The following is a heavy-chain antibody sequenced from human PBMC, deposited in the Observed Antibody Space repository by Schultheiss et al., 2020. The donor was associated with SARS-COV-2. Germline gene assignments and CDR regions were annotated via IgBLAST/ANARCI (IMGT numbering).Heavy chain of an antibody. Sequence: GGSLRLSCATPGFTFSSYWMYWVRQAPGKGLVWVGRIKSKTDGGTTDYAAPVKGRFTISRDDSKNTLYLQMNSLKTEDTAVYYCTTGGLWFREPSHDEYLRHWSLGTLVNVSS. CDR1: GFTFSSYW. CDR2: IKSKTDGGTT. J-gene: IGHJ1*01. V-gene: IGHV3-15*01. CDR3: TTGGLWFREPSHDEYLRH. D-gene: IGHD3-10*01.